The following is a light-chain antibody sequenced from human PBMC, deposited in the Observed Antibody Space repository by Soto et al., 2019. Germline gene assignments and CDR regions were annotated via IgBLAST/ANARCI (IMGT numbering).Light chain of an antibody. Sequence: HSALTQPASVSGSPGQSITLSCTGTSSDVGSYNLVSWYQHHPGKAPKLMIYEGSKRPSGVSNRFSGSKSGNTASLTISGLQAEDEADYYCCSYAGSNTYVFGTGTKLTVL. V-gene: IGLV2-23*01. CDR3: CSYAGSNTYV. J-gene: IGLJ1*01. CDR2: EGS. CDR1: SSDVGSYNL.